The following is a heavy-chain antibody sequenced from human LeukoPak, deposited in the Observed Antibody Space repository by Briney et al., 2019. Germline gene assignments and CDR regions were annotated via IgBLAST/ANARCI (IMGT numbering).Heavy chain of an antibody. Sequence: PSETLSLTCTVSGGSISSGGYYRTWIRQLPGKGLEWIGYIFYSGITYYNPSLKGRVTISVDTSKNQFSLKLSSVTAADTAVYYCARRAGYTHGYVLDYWGQGTLVTVSS. J-gene: IGHJ4*02. V-gene: IGHV4-31*03. CDR1: GGSISSGGYY. CDR3: ARRAGYTHGYVLDY. CDR2: IFYSGIT. D-gene: IGHD5-18*01.